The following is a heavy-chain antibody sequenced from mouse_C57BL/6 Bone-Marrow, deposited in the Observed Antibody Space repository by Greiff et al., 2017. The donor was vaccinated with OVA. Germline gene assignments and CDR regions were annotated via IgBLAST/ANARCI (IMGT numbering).Heavy chain of an antibody. Sequence: QVQLQQSGAELVRPGTSVKVSCKASGYAFTNYLIEWVKQRPGQGLEWIGVINPGSGGTNYNEKFKGKATLTADKSSSTAYMQLSSLTSEDSAVYFCARATVVERDAMDYWGQGTSVTVSS. CDR1: GYAFTNYL. CDR2: INPGSGGT. CDR3: ARATVVERDAMDY. D-gene: IGHD1-1*01. J-gene: IGHJ4*01. V-gene: IGHV1-54*01.